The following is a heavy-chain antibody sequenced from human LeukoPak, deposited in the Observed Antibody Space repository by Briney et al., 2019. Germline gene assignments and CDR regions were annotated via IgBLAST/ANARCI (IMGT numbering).Heavy chain of an antibody. J-gene: IGHJ5*02. CDR2: FHNSRTT. Sequence: KPSETLSLTCTVSGGSISVYSWTWIRQPPGQGLEWIGYFHNSRTTSYNPSLTGRVIISVDTAMDQISLKLNSVTAADTAVYYCARGHLGLSPWGQGTLVTVSS. CDR1: GGSISVYS. CDR3: ARGHLGLSP. V-gene: IGHV4-59*01. D-gene: IGHD3-10*01.